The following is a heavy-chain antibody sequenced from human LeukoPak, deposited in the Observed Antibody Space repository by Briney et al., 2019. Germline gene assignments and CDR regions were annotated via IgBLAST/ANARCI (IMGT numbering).Heavy chain of an antibody. V-gene: IGHV3-30-3*01. CDR1: GFTFSNYA. CDR2: ISYDGSNK. Sequence: PGGSPRLSCAASGFTFSNYAMHWVRQAPGKGLEWMAIISYDGSNKDCADSVKGRFTISRDNSKNTLYLQVNGLRTEDTAVYYCARRMGATPVGNAFDIWGQGTMVTVSS. J-gene: IGHJ3*02. CDR3: ARRMGATPVGNAFDI. D-gene: IGHD1-26*01.